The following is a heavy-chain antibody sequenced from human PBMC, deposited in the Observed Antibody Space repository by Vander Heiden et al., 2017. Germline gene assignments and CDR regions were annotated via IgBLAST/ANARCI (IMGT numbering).Heavy chain of an antibody. J-gene: IGHJ4*02. CDR1: GLTFRGYS. Sequence: EVQLVESGGGLVQPGGSLRLSCAASGLTFRGYSMNWVRQAPGKGLEWVSYISSSSSTIYYADSVKGRFTISRDNAKNSLYLQMNSLRDEDTAVYYCARDLGEYSGSKHIDYWGQGTLVTVSS. CDR3: ARDLGEYSGSKHIDY. V-gene: IGHV3-48*02. CDR2: ISSSSSTI. D-gene: IGHD1-26*01.